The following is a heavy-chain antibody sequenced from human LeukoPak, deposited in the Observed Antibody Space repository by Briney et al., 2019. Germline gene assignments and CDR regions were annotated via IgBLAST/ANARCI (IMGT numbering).Heavy chain of an antibody. J-gene: IGHJ3*02. Sequence: SETLSLTCTVSGGSLSSYYWSWIRQPPGKGLEWIGYIYYSGSTNYNPSLKSRVTISVDTSKNQSSLKLSSVTAADTAVYYCASHHYYDSSGYFMGDAFDIWGQGTMVTVSS. CDR2: IYYSGST. D-gene: IGHD3-22*01. V-gene: IGHV4-59*01. CDR3: ASHHYYDSSGYFMGDAFDI. CDR1: GGSLSSYY.